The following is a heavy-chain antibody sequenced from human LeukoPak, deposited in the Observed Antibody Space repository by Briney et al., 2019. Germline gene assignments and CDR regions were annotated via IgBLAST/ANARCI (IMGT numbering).Heavy chain of an antibody. CDR2: ISSSGSTI. J-gene: IGHJ4*02. CDR3: ARVTRSEMIEVVIGNEGFDY. D-gene: IGHD3-22*01. CDR1: GFTFSDYY. V-gene: IGHV3-11*01. Sequence: GGSLRLSCAASGFTFSDYYMSWIRQAPGKGLEWVSYISSSGSTIYYADSVKGRFTISRDNAKNSLYLQMNSLRAEDTAVYYCARVTRSEMIEVVIGNEGFDYWGQGTLVTVSS.